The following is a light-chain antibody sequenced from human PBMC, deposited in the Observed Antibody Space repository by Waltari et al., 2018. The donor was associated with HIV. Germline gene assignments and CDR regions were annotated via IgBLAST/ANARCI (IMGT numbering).Light chain of an antibody. V-gene: IGLV1-47*01. Sequence: QSVLTQPPSASGTPGQSVTISCSGSSSNIGSNYVYWYQQRPGTAPKLLIYRNNQRPSGVPDRFSGFKSGTSACLAISGLRSEDEADYYCAAWDDNLSGWVFGGGSKLTIL. CDR2: RNN. CDR1: SSNIGSNY. CDR3: AAWDDNLSGWV. J-gene: IGLJ3*02.